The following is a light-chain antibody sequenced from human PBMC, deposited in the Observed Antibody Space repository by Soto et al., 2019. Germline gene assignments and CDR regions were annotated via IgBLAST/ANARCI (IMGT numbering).Light chain of an antibody. CDR2: KAA. V-gene: IGKV1-5*03. CDR3: QHYNSFSRT. CDR1: DNIVHW. Sequence: DIQMTQSPSTLSASVGDRVSITCRASDNIVHWVAWYQQKPGKAPKLLIYKAANLADEVPSRFAGSGSGTDLTLTITRLQPDDFATYYCQHYNSFSRTFGQGTKVDIK. J-gene: IGKJ1*01.